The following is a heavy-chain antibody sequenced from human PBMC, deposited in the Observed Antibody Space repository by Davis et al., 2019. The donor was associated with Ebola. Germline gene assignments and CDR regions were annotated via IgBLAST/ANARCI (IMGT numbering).Heavy chain of an antibody. J-gene: IGHJ4*02. Sequence: PGGSLRLSCAASGFTFSSYGMHWVRQAPGKGLEWVAVIWYDGSNKYYADSVKGRFTISRDNSKNTLYLQMNSLRAEDTAVYYCARDKSREMATITDYFDYWGQGTLVTVSS. CDR3: ARDKSREMATITDYFDY. CDR2: IWYDGSNK. V-gene: IGHV3-33*01. CDR1: GFTFSSYG. D-gene: IGHD5-24*01.